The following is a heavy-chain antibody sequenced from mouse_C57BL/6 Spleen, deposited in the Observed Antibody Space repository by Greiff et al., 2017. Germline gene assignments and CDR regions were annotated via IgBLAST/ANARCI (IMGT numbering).Heavy chain of an antibody. CDR2: INPGSGGT. CDR3: ARGGTLVFDY. Sequence: QVQLQQSGAELVRPGTSVKVSCKASGYAFTNYLIEWVKQRPGQGLEWIGVINPGSGGTNYNEKFKGKATLTADKSSSPAYMQLSSLTSEDSAVYFCARGGTLVFDYWGQGTTLTVSS. J-gene: IGHJ2*01. CDR1: GYAFTNYL. D-gene: IGHD1-1*02. V-gene: IGHV1-54*01.